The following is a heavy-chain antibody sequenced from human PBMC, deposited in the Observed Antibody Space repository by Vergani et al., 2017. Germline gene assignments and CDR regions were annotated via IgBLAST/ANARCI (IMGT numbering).Heavy chain of an antibody. CDR2: LCPSGST. V-gene: IGHV4-4*07. CDR3: ATGAGPFDI. D-gene: IGHD7-27*01. CDR1: GAPISYWC. J-gene: IGHJ4*02. Sequence: QVQMQESGPGLVKTSETLSLTCSASGAPISYWCWGWLRQPAGKGLEWIGRLCPSGSTNYKPSLKSPVTMSIDTSKNQFSLKLTSVTAADTAVYYCATGAGPFDIWGQGTLVTVSS.